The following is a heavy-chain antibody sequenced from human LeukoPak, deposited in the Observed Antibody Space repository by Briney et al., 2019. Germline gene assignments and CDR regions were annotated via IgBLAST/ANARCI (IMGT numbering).Heavy chain of an antibody. CDR3: ASAGTGYYYYYGMDV. V-gene: IGHV1-8*01. J-gene: IGHJ6*02. D-gene: IGHD6-13*01. CDR1: GYTFTSYD. Sequence: GASVKVSCKASGYTFTSYDINWVRQATGQGLEWMGWMNPNSGNTGYAQKFQGRVTMTRNTSISTAYMELGSLRSEDTAVYYCASAGTGYYYYYGMDVWGQGTTVTVSS. CDR2: MNPNSGNT.